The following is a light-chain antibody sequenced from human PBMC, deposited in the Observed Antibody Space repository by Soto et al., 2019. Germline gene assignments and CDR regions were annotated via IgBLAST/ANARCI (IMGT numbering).Light chain of an antibody. CDR1: GSVVGSYNL. CDR3: CSYADSSRTLV. Sequence: QSALTQSASVSGSPGQSITISCTGTGSVVGSYNLVSWYQQVPGKAPKLMVYEDTKRPSGVSNRFSGSKSGNSASLTISGLQAEDEADYYFCSYADSSRTLVFGGGTKLTVL. CDR2: EDT. V-gene: IGLV2-23*01. J-gene: IGLJ2*01.